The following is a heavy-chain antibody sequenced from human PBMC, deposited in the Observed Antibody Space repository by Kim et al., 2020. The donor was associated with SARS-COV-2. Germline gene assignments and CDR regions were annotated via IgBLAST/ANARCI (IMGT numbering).Heavy chain of an antibody. J-gene: IGHJ4*01. CDR2: ICPGGVPT. V-gene: IGHV3-23*03. D-gene: IGHD1-20*01. Sequence: GGSLRLSCAASGFIFSSTSMSWVRQTPGKGLEWVALICPGGVPTYSDSLQGRFVVSRDNSKNSLHLQMNSLTAEDTARYFCAAEYNAFGQPHYSFWGQGILVTVSS. CDR1: GFIFSSTS. CDR3: AAEYNAFGQPHYSF.